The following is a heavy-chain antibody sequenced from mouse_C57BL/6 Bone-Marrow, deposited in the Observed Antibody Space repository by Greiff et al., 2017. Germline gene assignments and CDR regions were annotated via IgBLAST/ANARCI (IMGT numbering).Heavy chain of an antibody. J-gene: IGHJ3*01. V-gene: IGHV1-81*01. CDR3: ARSGVTTVEAWFAY. CDR2: IYPRSGNT. Sequence: QVQLQQSGADLARPGASVKLSCKASGYTFTSYGISWVKQRTGQGLEWIGEIYPRSGNTYYHEKFKGKATLTADKSSSTAYMELRSLTSEDSAVXVSARSGVTTVEAWFAYWGQGTLVTVSA. D-gene: IGHD1-1*01. CDR1: GYTFTSYG.